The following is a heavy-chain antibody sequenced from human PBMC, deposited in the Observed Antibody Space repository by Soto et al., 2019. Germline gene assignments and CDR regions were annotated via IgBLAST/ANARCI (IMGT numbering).Heavy chain of an antibody. V-gene: IGHV4-59*01. CDR1: GGSISSYY. Sequence: SETLSLTCTVSGGSISSYYWSWIRQPPGKGLEWIGYIYYSGSTNYNPSLKSRVTISVDTSKNQFSLKLSSVTAADTAVYYCARDCTGGDCYSARSDAFDIWGQGTMVTVSS. J-gene: IGHJ3*02. CDR2: IYYSGST. D-gene: IGHD2-21*02. CDR3: ARDCTGGDCYSARSDAFDI.